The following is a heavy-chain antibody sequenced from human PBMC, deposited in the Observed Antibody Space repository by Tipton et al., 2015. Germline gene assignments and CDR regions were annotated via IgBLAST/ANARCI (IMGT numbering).Heavy chain of an antibody. D-gene: IGHD6-19*01. J-gene: IGHJ4*02. Sequence: TLSLTCTVSGGSISSGAYYWNWIRQHPGKGLEWIGFIYDSGSTYYNPSLKSRVTISVDTSKNQFSLKLSSVTAADTAVYYCARRALYSSGWYYFDYWGQGILVTVSS. V-gene: IGHV4-30-4*08. CDR3: ARRALYSSGWYYFDY. CDR2: IYDSGST. CDR1: GGSISSGAYY.